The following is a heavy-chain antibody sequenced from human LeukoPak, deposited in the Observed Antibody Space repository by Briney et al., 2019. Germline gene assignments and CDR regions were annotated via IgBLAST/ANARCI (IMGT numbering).Heavy chain of an antibody. CDR1: GASISTSRDY. V-gene: IGHV4-39*01. D-gene: IGHD6-25*01. CDR3: ARSSGWHLLLLDY. Sequence: SETLSLTCTVSGASISTSRDYWGWIRQPPGKGLEWIGSIYYIGDTYYNPSLKSRVTMSLDMSKNQFSLKLNSVTAADTAVYYCARSSGWHLLLLDYWGQGTLVTVSS. J-gene: IGHJ4*02. CDR2: IYYIGDT.